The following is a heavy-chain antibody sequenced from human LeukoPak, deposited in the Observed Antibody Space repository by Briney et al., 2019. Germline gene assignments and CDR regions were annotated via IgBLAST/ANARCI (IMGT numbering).Heavy chain of an antibody. CDR2: ISSSGSTI. D-gene: IGHD3-22*01. CDR3: ARAYNYYYDSSGYYGY. J-gene: IGHJ4*02. V-gene: IGHV3-11*01. CDR1: GFTFSDYY. Sequence: GGSLRLSCAASGFTFSDYYMSWIRQAPGKGLEWVSYISSSGSTIYYADSVKGRFTISRDNAKNSLYLQMNSLRAEDTAVYYCARAYNYYYDSSGYYGYWGQGTLVTVSS.